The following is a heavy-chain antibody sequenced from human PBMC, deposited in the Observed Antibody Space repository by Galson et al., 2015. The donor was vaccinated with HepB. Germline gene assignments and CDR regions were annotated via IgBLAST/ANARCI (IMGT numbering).Heavy chain of an antibody. CDR2: ITGSGGNT. J-gene: IGHJ2*01. D-gene: IGHD2/OR15-2a*01. V-gene: IGHV3-23*01. CDR1: VFTFSSYT. Sequence: LRLSCAASVFTFSSYTMSWVRQAPGKGLEWVSIITGSGGNTFYADSVKGRFTVSRDNSKNTMYLQMHSLRAEDTAVYYCATVKLGTWFFDVWGRGTLVTVSS. CDR3: ATVKLGTWFFDV.